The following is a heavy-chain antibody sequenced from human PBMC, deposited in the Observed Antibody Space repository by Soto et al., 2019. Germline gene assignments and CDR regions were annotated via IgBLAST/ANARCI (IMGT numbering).Heavy chain of an antibody. J-gene: IGHJ5*02. V-gene: IGHV4-39*01. D-gene: IGHD2-15*01. CDR3: ARLLDVVVVAATVNWFDP. Sequence: SETLSLTCTVSGGSISSSSYYWGWIRQPPGKGLEWIGSIYYSGSTYYNPSLKSRVTISVDTSKNQFSLKLSSVTAADTAVYYCARLLDVVVVAATVNWFDPWGQGTLVTVSS. CDR1: GGSISSSSYY. CDR2: IYYSGST.